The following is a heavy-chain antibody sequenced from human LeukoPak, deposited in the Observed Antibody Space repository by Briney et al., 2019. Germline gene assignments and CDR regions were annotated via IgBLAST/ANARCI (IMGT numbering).Heavy chain of an antibody. CDR1: GFTFSSYW. CDR3: AKGGAVPGRDY. J-gene: IGHJ4*02. Sequence: GGSLRLSCAASGFTFSSYWMSWVRQAPGKGLEWVANIKPDGSEKYYADSVKGRFTISRDNSKNTLYLQMNSLRGEDTAVYYCAKGGAVPGRDYWGQGTLVTVSS. CDR2: IKPDGSEK. V-gene: IGHV3-7*01. D-gene: IGHD6-19*01.